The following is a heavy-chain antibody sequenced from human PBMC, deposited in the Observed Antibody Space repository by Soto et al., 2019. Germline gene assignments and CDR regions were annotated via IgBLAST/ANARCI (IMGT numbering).Heavy chain of an antibody. V-gene: IGHV4-39*01. CDR1: GDSISSSSYY. CDR3: ARLKGAFFLTTYISFDP. J-gene: IGHJ5*02. D-gene: IGHD1-26*01. CDR2: IYYSGTT. Sequence: PSETLSLTCTVSGDSISSSSYYWGWIRQPPGKGLEWIGDIYYSGTTHYNPSLKSRVTISIYTSKNQFSLHLRSVTAADTAVYYCARLKGAFFLTTYISFDPWGQGTPVTFSS.